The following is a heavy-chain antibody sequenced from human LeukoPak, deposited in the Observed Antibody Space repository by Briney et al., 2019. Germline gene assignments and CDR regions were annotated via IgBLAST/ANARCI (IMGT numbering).Heavy chain of an antibody. D-gene: IGHD5-18*01. CDR3: ARGYSCGSHFDF. Sequence: PGGSLRLSCAASGLTFSGDEMNWVRQAPGKGLEWVSYISSSSNIIYYADSVKGRFTISRDNAKNSLYLQMNSLRAEDTAVYYRARGYSCGSHFDFWGQGTLVTVSS. J-gene: IGHJ4*02. CDR1: GLTFSGDE. V-gene: IGHV3-48*03. CDR2: ISSSSNII.